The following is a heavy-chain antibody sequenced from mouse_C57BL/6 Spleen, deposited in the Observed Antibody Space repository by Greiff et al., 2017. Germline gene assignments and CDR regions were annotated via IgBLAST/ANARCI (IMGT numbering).Heavy chain of an antibody. D-gene: IGHD3-3*01. V-gene: IGHV3-1*01. Sequence: VQLQQSGPGMVKPSQSLSLTCTVTGYSITSGYDWHWIRHFPGNKLEWMGYISYSGSTNYNPSLKSRISITHDTSKNHFFLKLNSVTTEDTATYYCAREGTSWYFDVWGTGTTVTVSS. CDR2: ISYSGST. CDR1: GYSITSGYD. J-gene: IGHJ1*03. CDR3: AREGTSWYFDV.